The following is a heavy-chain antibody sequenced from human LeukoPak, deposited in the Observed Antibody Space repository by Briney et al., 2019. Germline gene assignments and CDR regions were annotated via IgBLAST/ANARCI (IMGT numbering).Heavy chain of an antibody. CDR1: GGSISGYY. D-gene: IGHD3-22*01. J-gene: IGHJ4*02. V-gene: IGHV4-59*01. CDR3: ARHYSDSSAYFKY. Sequence: SETLSLTCTVSGGSISGYYWSWIRQPPGKGLEWIGYIYYRGSTNYNPSLKSRVTISVDTSKNQFSLKLSSVTAADTAVYYCARHYSDSSAYFKYWGQGTLVTVS. CDR2: IYYRGST.